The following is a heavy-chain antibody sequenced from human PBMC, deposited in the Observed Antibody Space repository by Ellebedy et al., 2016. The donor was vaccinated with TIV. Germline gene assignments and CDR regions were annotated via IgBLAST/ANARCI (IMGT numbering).Heavy chain of an antibody. CDR2: ISYDGSNR. V-gene: IGHV3-30*04. J-gene: IGHJ6*02. CDR1: GVTFSNYA. CDR3: AREGDKAMVHGMDV. Sequence: PGGALRLSCAASGVTFSNYAMHWVRQAPGKELEWVAVISYDGSNRYYADSVKGRFTISRDNSKNTLSLQMTSLGVEDTAVYSCAREGDKAMVHGMDVWGQGTTVTVSS. D-gene: IGHD5-18*01.